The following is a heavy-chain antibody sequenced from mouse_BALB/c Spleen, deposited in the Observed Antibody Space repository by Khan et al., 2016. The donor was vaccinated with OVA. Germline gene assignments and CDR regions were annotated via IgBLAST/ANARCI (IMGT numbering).Heavy chain of an antibody. CDR2: IWGDGST. Sequence: QMQLEQSGPGLVAPSQSLSITCTVSGFSLTSYGVNWVRQPPGKGLEWLGVIWGDGSTNYHSALISRLIIRKDNSKSQVFLKLNSLQTDDTATYYCTKFTPDYYSMDYWGQGTSVTVSS. CDR3: TKFTPDYYSMDY. D-gene: IGHD1-1*01. CDR1: GFSLTSYG. V-gene: IGHV2-3*01. J-gene: IGHJ4*01.